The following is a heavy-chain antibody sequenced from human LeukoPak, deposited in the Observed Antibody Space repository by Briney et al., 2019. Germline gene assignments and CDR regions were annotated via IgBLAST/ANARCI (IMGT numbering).Heavy chain of an antibody. CDR1: GFTVSSNY. V-gene: IGHV3-53*01. Sequence: GRSPRLSCAASGFTVSSNYMSWVRQAPGKGLEWVSVIYSGGSTYYAGSVKGRFTDSRDNSKNTLYLQMSSLRAEDTVVYYCARGKMIVPVDWGQGTLVTVSA. J-gene: IGHJ4*02. CDR2: IYSGGST. CDR3: ARGKMIVPVD. D-gene: IGHD2-2*01.